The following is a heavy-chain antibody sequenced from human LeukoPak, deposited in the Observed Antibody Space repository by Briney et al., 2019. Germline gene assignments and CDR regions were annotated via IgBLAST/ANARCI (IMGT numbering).Heavy chain of an antibody. Sequence: GVSLRLSCAASRFTSSDYSINWVRQAPGKGREWGSYIYPTSTNIYHADAVKGRFIISRDNAKSSLFLQMNSLRAADTALYDCVRLRRNSDRSGYYYYYNSWGQGILVTVSS. J-gene: IGHJ4*02. CDR2: IYPTSTNI. CDR3: VRLRRNSDRSGYYYYYNS. CDR1: RFTSSDYS. V-gene: IGHV3-21*01. D-gene: IGHD3-22*01.